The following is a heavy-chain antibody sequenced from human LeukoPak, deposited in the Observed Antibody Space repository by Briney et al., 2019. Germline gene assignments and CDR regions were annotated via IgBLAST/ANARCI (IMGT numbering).Heavy chain of an antibody. CDR3: ARDGPPTVAPDY. V-gene: IGHV1-46*01. CDR2: INPGGAST. CDR1: GYTFTSYY. D-gene: IGHD4-17*01. J-gene: IGHJ4*02. Sequence: ASVKVSCKASGYTFTSYYLHWLRQAPGHRLEWMGIINPGGASTSYAQKLQGRVTITADKSTSTAYMELSSLRSEDTAVYYCARDGPPTVAPDYWGQGTLVTVSS.